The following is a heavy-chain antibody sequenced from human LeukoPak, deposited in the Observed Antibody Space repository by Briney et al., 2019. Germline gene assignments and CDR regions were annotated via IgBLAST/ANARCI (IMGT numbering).Heavy chain of an antibody. Sequence: ASVKVSCKASGDTFSSYAISWVRQAPGQGLEWMGGIITIIGTTNYAKKFQGRVTITTDESTSTAYMELSSLRSEDTAVYYCARDLADFWSGYQPTNWFDPWGQGTLVTVSS. V-gene: IGHV1-69*05. CDR3: ARDLADFWSGYQPTNWFDP. D-gene: IGHD3-3*01. CDR1: GDTFSSYA. CDR2: IITIIGTT. J-gene: IGHJ5*02.